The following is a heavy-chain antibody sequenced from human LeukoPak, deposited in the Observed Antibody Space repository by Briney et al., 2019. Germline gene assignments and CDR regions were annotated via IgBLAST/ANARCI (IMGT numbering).Heavy chain of an antibody. CDR3: AKVLGFGESPYYFDY. CDR1: GFTFDDYT. D-gene: IGHD3-10*01. V-gene: IGHV3-43*01. CDR2: ISWDGGST. Sequence: QPGGSLRLSCAASGFTFDDYTMYWVRQAPGKGLEWVSLISWDGGSTYYADSVKGRFTIPRDNSKNSLYLQMNSLRTEDTALYYCAKVLGFGESPYYFDYWGQGTLVTVSS. J-gene: IGHJ4*02.